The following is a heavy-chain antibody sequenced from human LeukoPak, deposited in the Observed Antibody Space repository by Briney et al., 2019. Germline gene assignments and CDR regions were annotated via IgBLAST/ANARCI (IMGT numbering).Heavy chain of an antibody. V-gene: IGHV3-23*01. CDR1: GFTFSSYA. CDR3: AKPPRWQQLPRFDY. J-gene: IGHJ4*02. D-gene: IGHD6-13*01. CDR2: ISGSGGST. Sequence: PGGSLRLSCAASGFTFSSYAMSWVRQAPGKGLEWVSAISGSGGSTYYADSVKGRFTISRDNSKNTLYLQMNGLRAEDTAVYYCAKPPRWQQLPRFDYWGQGTLVTVSS.